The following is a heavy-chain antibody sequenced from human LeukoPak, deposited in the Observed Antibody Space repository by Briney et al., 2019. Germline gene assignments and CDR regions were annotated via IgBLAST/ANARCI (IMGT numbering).Heavy chain of an antibody. J-gene: IGHJ4*02. D-gene: IGHD3-9*01. CDR3: AKAPTYYDILTGLDY. CDR1: GFTFSSYA. CDR2: ISGSGGST. Sequence: GRSLRLSCAASGFTFSSYAMSWVRQAPGKGLEWVSAISGSGGSTYYADSVKGRFTISRDNSKNTLYLQMNSLRAEDTAVYYCAKAPTYYDILTGLDYWGQGTLVTVSS. V-gene: IGHV3-23*01.